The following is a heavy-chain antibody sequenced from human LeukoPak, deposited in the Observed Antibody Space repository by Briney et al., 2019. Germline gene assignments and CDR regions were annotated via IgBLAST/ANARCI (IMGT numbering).Heavy chain of an antibody. V-gene: IGHV3-23*01. D-gene: IGHD6-13*01. CDR3: AKHPSVAAAGPRGWFDP. Sequence: WGSLRLSCAASGFTFSSYAMSWVRQAPGKGLEWVSAISGSGGSTYYADSVKGRFTISRDNSKNTLYLQMNSLRAEDTAVYYCAKHPSVAAAGPRGWFDPWGQGTLVTVSS. CDR1: GFTFSSYA. J-gene: IGHJ5*02. CDR2: ISGSGGST.